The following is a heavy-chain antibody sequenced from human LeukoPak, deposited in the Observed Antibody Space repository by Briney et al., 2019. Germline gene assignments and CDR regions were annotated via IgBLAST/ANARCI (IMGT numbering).Heavy chain of an antibody. Sequence: GGSLRLSCAASGFTFSDHYIDWVRQAPGKGLEWVGRMRNKANSYTTENAASVKGRLTLSRDDSKRLVFLQLNSLKIEDTAVYYCARSPESGGNVFDVWGQGTMVTVSS. CDR1: GFTFSDHY. CDR3: ARSPESGGNVFDV. D-gene: IGHD3-16*01. V-gene: IGHV3-72*01. J-gene: IGHJ3*01. CDR2: MRNKANSYTT.